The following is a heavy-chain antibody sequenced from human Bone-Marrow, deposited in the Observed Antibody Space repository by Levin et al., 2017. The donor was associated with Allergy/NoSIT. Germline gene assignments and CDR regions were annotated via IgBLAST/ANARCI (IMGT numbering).Heavy chain of an antibody. CDR2: TFYTGST. V-gene: IGHV4-4*02. J-gene: IGHJ4*02. D-gene: IGHD6-19*01. Sequence: SETLSLTCAVSGGSIITTNWWSWVRQPPGKGLEWIGETFYTGSTNYNPSLKSRVTISVDMSKNQFSLKLSSVTAADMAVYYCTRGPDHYTSGNSPRGDWGPGTLVTVSS. CDR1: GGSIITTNW. CDR3: TRGPDHYTSGNSPRGD.